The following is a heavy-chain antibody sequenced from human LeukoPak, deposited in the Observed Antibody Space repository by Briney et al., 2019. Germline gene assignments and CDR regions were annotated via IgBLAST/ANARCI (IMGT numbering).Heavy chain of an antibody. D-gene: IGHD2-2*02. J-gene: IGHJ6*03. CDR3: AKDRLTICGGMDV. CDR2: INEDGSET. V-gene: IGHV3-7*01. CDR1: GFTFSTYY. Sequence: PGGSLRLSCAASGFTFSTYYMTWVRQAPGKGLEWVANINEDGSETYYVDSVKGRFTISRDNAKNSLYLQMNSLGAEDTAVYYCAKDRLTICGGMDVWGKGTMVTVSS.